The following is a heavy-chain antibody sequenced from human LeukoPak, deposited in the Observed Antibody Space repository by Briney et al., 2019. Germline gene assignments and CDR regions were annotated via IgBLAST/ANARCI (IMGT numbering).Heavy chain of an antibody. Sequence: SETLSLTCTVSGYSTSSGYYWGWIRQPPGKGLEWIGSIYHSGSTYYNPSLKSRVTISVDTSKNQFSLKLSSVTAADTAVYYCARVTIFGVNVIYWGQGTLVTVSS. CDR3: ARVTIFGVNVIY. CDR1: GYSTSSGYY. J-gene: IGHJ4*02. D-gene: IGHD3-3*01. V-gene: IGHV4-38-2*02. CDR2: IYHSGST.